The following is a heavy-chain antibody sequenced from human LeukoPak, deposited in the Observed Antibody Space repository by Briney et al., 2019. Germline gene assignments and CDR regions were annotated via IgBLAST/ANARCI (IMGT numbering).Heavy chain of an antibody. V-gene: IGHV4-34*01. CDR2: ISHSGST. J-gene: IGHJ4*02. CDR1: GGSFSGYY. CDR3: ARYTTGIAAAGLDY. Sequence: SETLSLTCAVYGGSFSGYYWSWIRQPPGKGLEWIGEISHSGSTNYNPSLKSRVTISVDTSKNQFSQKLSSVTAADTAVYYCARYTTGIAAAGLDYWGQGTLVTVSS. D-gene: IGHD6-13*01.